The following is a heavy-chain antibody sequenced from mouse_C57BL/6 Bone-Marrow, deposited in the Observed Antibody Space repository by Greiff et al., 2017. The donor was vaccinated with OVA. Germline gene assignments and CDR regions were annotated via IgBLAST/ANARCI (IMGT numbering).Heavy chain of an antibody. Sequence: VKVVESGPGLVAPSQRLSITCTVSGFSLTSYGVDWVRQPPGKGLEWLGVIWGGGSTNYNSALMSRLSISKDNSKSQVFLKMNSLQTDDTAMYYCAKHTYYSNYDDAMDYWGQGTSVTVSS. J-gene: IGHJ4*01. CDR3: AKHTYYSNYDDAMDY. CDR2: IWGGGST. D-gene: IGHD2-5*01. V-gene: IGHV2-9*01. CDR1: GFSLTSYG.